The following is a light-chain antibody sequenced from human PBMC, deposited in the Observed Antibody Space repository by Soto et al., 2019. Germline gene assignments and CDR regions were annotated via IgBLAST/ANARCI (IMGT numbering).Light chain of an antibody. Sequence: EIVLTQSPDTLSLSPGESATLSCRASQSVSRYLAWYQQKPGQTPRLLIYDASNRAAGIPARFSGSGSGTDFTLTISSLEPEDFAFYYCQQRSNWPLTFCGGTKVEIK. CDR2: DAS. J-gene: IGKJ4*01. CDR1: QSVSRY. CDR3: QQRSNWPLT. V-gene: IGKV3-11*01.